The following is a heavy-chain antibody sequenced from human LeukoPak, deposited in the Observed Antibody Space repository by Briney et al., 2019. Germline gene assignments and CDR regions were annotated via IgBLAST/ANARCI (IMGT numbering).Heavy chain of an antibody. V-gene: IGHV3-7*04. D-gene: IGHD3-22*01. CDR3: ARGTYYYDSSGYYVFDS. J-gene: IGHJ4*02. Sequence: PGRSLRLSCAASGFTFSHYWMSWVRQAPGKGLEWVANIKQEGSEKYYVDSVKGRFTISRDNAKNSLYLQMNSLRAEDTAVYYCARGTYYYDSSGYYVFDSWGQRTLVTVSS. CDR1: GFTFSHYW. CDR2: IKQEGSEK.